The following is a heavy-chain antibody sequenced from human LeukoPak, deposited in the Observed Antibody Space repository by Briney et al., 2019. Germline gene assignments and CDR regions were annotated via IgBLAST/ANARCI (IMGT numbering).Heavy chain of an antibody. Sequence: SQTLSLTCTVSGGSISSGGYYWSWIRQHPGRGLEWIGYIYYSGSTYYNPSLKSRVTISVDTSKNQFSLKLSSVTAADTAVYYCARSTGYGSGTYYLGRSPYYFDYWGQGTLVTVSS. V-gene: IGHV4-31*03. J-gene: IGHJ4*02. CDR2: IYYSGST. CDR1: GGSISSGGYY. CDR3: ARSTGYGSGTYYLGRSPYYFDY. D-gene: IGHD3-10*01.